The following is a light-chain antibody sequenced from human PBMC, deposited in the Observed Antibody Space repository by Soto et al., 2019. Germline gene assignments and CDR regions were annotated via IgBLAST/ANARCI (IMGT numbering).Light chain of an antibody. CDR3: QQYDNLPLT. V-gene: IGKV1-5*01. J-gene: IGKJ3*01. Sequence: DIQMTQSPSTLSASVGDRVTITCRASQSISSWLAWYQQKPGKAPKLLIYDVSSLESGVPSRFSGSGSGTDFTFTISSLQPEDIATYYCQQYDNLPLTFGPGTKVDIK. CDR1: QSISSW. CDR2: DVS.